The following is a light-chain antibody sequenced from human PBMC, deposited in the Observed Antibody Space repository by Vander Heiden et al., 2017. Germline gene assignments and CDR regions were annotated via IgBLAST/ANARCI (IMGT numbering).Light chain of an antibody. V-gene: IGKV3-11*01. J-gene: IGKJ5*01. CDR3: QQRSNWPPT. CDR2: DAS. CDR1: QGVSSY. Sequence: IVLPQSPATLSLSPGERATLSCRASQGVSSYLAWYQQKPGQAPRLLIYDASNRATGIPARFSGSGSGTDFTLTISSLEPEDFAVYYCQQRSNWPPTFGQGTRLEIK.